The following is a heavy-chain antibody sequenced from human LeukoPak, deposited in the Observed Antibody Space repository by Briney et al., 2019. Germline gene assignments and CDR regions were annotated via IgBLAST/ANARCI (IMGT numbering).Heavy chain of an antibody. J-gene: IGHJ4*02. CDR3: AKDPPIAAAGSYYFDY. CDR1: GFTFSSYA. D-gene: IGHD6-13*01. Sequence: PGGSLRLSCAASGFTFSSYAMSWVRQAPGKGLVWVSVISGSGGRTYYADSVKGRFTISRDNSKNTLYLQMNSLRAEDTAVYYCAKDPPIAAAGSYYFDYWGQGTLVTVSS. V-gene: IGHV3-23*01. CDR2: ISGSGGRT.